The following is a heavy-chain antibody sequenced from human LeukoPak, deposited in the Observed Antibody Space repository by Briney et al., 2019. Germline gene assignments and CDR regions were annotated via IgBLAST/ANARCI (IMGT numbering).Heavy chain of an antibody. D-gene: IGHD6-6*01. V-gene: IGHV1-18*01. J-gene: IGHJ3*02. CDR1: GYTFTSYG. CDR3: ARDQITRGSSSTADAFDI. CDR2: ISAYNGNT. Sequence: ASVKVSCKASGYTFTSYGISWVRQAPGQGLEWMGWISAYNGNTNYAQKLQGRVTMTTDTSTSTAYMELRSLRSDDTAVYYCARDQITRGSSSTADAFDIWGQGTMVTVSS.